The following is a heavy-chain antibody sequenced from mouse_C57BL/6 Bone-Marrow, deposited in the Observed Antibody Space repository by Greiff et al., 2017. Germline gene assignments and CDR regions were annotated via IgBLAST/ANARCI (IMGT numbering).Heavy chain of an antibody. D-gene: IGHD4-1*01. Sequence: QVQLQQSGPGLAAPSQSLSITCTVSGFSLTSYGVSWVRQPPGQGLEWLGEIWGDGSTNYHSALMSRLSISKDNAKSQGILKLNSLHTDDTATDYCATELTGTKGRFAYWGQGTLVTVSA. CDR1: GFSLTSYG. CDR2: IWGDGST. J-gene: IGHJ3*01. V-gene: IGHV2-3*01. CDR3: ATELTGTKGRFAY.